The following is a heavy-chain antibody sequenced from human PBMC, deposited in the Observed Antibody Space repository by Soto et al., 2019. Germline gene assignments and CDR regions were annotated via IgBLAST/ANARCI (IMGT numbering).Heavy chain of an antibody. CDR2: LYWDDDK. CDR1: GFSLNTNAVG. D-gene: IGHD6-19*01. CDR3: AHRRVRDSSGENFDS. V-gene: IGHV2-5*02. Sequence: QITLKESGPTLVKPTQTLTLTCTFSGFSLNTNAVGVAWIRQPPGTALEWLALLYWDDDKRYSPSLKSRLTITTDPSKNQVVLTMTNMDPEDTATYYCAHRRVRDSSGENFDSWGQGTLVTVSS. J-gene: IGHJ4*02.